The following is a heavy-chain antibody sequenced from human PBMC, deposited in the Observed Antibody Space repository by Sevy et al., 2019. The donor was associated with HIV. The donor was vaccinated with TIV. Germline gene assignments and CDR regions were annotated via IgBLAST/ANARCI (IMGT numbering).Heavy chain of an antibody. CDR1: GFTFSSYA. CDR3: AKDGHYYDSSGTAKGGVDY. V-gene: IGHV3-23*01. J-gene: IGHJ4*02. Sequence: GGSLRLYCAASGFTFSSYAMSWVRQAPGKGLEWVSAISGGGGSTYYADSVKGRFTISRDNSKNTLYLQMNSLRAEDTAVYYCAKDGHYYDSSGTAKGGVDYWGQGTLVTVSS. CDR2: ISGGGGST. D-gene: IGHD3-22*01.